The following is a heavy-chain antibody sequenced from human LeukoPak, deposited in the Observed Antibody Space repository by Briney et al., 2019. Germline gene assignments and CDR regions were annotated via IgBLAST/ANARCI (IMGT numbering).Heavy chain of an antibody. CDR2: MNPNSGNT. CDR1: GYTFTSYD. J-gene: IGHJ6*03. Sequence: GASVKVSCKASGYTFTSYDINWVRQATGQGLEWMGWMNPNSGNTGYAQKFQGRVTITRNTSISTAYMELSSLRSEDTAVYYCARGLKGYVRGSYRYRGIYYMDVWGKGTTVTVSS. CDR3: ARGLKGYVRGSYRYRGIYYMDV. D-gene: IGHD3-16*02. V-gene: IGHV1-8*03.